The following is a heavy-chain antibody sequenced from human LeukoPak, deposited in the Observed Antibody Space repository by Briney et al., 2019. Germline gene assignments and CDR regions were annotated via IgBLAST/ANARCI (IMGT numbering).Heavy chain of an antibody. D-gene: IGHD5-12*01. CDR1: GLTFSTYW. J-gene: IGHJ4*02. CDR3: AKGGHFNFDY. V-gene: IGHV3-7*01. CDR2: IKEDGSDK. Sequence: GGSLRLSCAASGLTFSTYWMKWVRQAPGKGLEWVASIKEDGSDKYYVGSVKGRFSISRDNAKNSLYLQMNSLRTEDTAVYYCAKGGHFNFDYWGQGTLVTVSS.